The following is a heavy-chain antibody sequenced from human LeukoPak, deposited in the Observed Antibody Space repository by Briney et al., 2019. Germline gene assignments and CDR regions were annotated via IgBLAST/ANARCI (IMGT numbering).Heavy chain of an antibody. CDR2: IIPIFGTA. Sequence: SVKVSCKASGGTFSSYAISWVRQAPGQGLEWMGGIIPIFGTANYAQKFQGRVTITADESTSTAYMELSSLRSEDTAVYYCARSSEWRYRGDGMDVWGQGTTVTVSS. D-gene: IGHD2-15*01. CDR1: GGTFSSYA. J-gene: IGHJ6*02. V-gene: IGHV1-69*13. CDR3: ARSSEWRYRGDGMDV.